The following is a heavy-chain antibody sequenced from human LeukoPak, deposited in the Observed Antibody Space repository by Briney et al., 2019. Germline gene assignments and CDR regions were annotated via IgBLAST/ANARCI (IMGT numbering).Heavy chain of an antibody. CDR3: ARDPHSHRRSSQFDP. V-gene: IGHV3-23*01. J-gene: IGHJ5*02. CDR1: GFTFSSYA. Sequence: GGSLRLSCAASGFTFSSYAMSWVRQAPGKGLEWVSAISGSGGSTYYADSVKGRFTISRDNAKNSLYLQMNSLRAEDTAVYYCARDPHSHRRSSQFDPWGQGTLVTVSS. D-gene: IGHD1-14*01. CDR2: ISGSGGST.